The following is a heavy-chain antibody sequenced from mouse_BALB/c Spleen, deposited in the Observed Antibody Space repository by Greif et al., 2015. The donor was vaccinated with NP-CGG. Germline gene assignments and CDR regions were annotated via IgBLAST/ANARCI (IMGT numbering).Heavy chain of an antibody. CDR1: GYTFTSYY. CDR3: TRRGNYAMDY. V-gene: IGHV1S81*02. CDR2: INPSNGGT. Sequence: VKLMESGAELVKPGASVKLSCKASGYTFTSYYMYWVKQRSGQGLEWIGEINPSNGGTNFNEKFKSKATLTVDKSSSTAYMQLSSLTSEDSAVYYCTRRGNYAMDYWGQGTSVTVSS. J-gene: IGHJ4*01.